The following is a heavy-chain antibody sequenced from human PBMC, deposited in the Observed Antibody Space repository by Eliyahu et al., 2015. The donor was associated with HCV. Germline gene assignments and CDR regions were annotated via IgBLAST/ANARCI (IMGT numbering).Heavy chain of an antibody. V-gene: IGHV3-30-3*01. D-gene: IGHD5-18*01. CDR1: GFTFSTYA. Sequence: QVQLVESGGGVVQPGRSLRLSCAAXGFTFSTYAMHWVRQAPGKGLEWVAVISYDGSNKYYADSVKGRFTISRDNSKNTLYLQMNSLRAEDTAVYYCARGAWIQLDMNVDYWGQGTLVTVSS. CDR2: ISYDGSNK. J-gene: IGHJ4*02. CDR3: ARGAWIQLDMNVDY.